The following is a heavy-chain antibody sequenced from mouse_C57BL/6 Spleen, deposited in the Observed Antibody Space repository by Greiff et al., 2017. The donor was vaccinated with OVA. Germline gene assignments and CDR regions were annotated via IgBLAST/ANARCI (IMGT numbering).Heavy chain of an antibody. V-gene: IGHV1-54*01. CDR3: ARGDATTGFAY. Sequence: VQLQQSGAELVRPGTSVKVSCKASGYAFTNYLIEWVKQRPGQGLEWIGVINPGSGGTNYNEKFKGKATLTADKSASTAYMQLSSLTSEDSAVYFCARGDATTGFAYWGQGTLVTVSA. CDR1: GYAFTNYL. CDR2: INPGSGGT. D-gene: IGHD1-1*01. J-gene: IGHJ3*01.